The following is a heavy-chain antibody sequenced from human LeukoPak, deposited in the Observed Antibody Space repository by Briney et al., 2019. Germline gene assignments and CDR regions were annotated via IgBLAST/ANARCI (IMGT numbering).Heavy chain of an antibody. V-gene: IGHV3-23*01. J-gene: IGHJ1*01. Sequence: GGSLRLSCAASGFSFSSYAMTWVRQAPGQGLEWVSGISAGGTRYDADSVRGRFTISRDSSKNTLYLHMSSLRAEDTALYYRAKAGGLAMEYFQHWGQGTLVTVSS. D-gene: IGHD6-19*01. CDR3: AKAGGLAMEYFQH. CDR2: ISAGGTR. CDR1: GFSFSSYA.